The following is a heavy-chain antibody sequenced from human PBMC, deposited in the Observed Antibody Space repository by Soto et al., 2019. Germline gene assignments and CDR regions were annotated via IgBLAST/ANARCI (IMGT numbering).Heavy chain of an antibody. CDR3: ARVVGGIPVAGSWNWFDP. CDR1: GYTFTIYA. Sequence: ASVKVSCKASGYTFTIYALSGVLRSPLQWLEGMGWISTYNGNTNYAQNLQGRVTMTTDISTNTAYMELRSLRSDDTAVYYCARVVGGIPVAGSWNWFDPWGQGTLVTVSS. D-gene: IGHD6-19*01. V-gene: IGHV1-18*04. CDR2: ISTYNGNT. J-gene: IGHJ5*02.